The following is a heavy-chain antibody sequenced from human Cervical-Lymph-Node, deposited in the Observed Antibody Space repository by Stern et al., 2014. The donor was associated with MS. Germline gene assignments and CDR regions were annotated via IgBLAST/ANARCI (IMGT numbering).Heavy chain of an antibody. V-gene: IGHV3-53*01. CDR1: GFTVISTY. D-gene: IGHD4-23*01. Sequence: EVQLVESGGGLIQPGGSLRLSCAPSGFTVISTYMSWVRQAPGRGLQRVSIIFSGGATAYAVSVKGRFTISRDNSRNTLYLQMNSLRAEDTAFYYCARVPPGYGSNSFFDYWGQGNLVTVSS. CDR3: ARVPPGYGSNSFFDY. CDR2: IFSGGAT. J-gene: IGHJ4*02.